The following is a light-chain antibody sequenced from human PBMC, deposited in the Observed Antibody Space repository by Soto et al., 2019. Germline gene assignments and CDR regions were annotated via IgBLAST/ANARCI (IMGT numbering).Light chain of an antibody. V-gene: IGLV2-14*01. CDR1: SSDVGGYNY. J-gene: IGLJ3*02. CDR2: EVS. Sequence: QSALTQPASVSGSPGQSSTISCTGTSSDVGGYNYVSWYQQHTGKAPKLMIYEVSNRPSGVSNRFSGSKSGNTASLTISGLQAEDEADYYCSSYTGSSTLWVFGGGTKVTVL. CDR3: SSYTGSSTLWV.